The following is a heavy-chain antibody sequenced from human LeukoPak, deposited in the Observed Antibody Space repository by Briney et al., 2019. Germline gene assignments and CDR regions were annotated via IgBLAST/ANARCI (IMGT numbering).Heavy chain of an antibody. Sequence: SGTLSLTCDVYGGSFSAYYWSWIRQPPGQGLEWIGEINESGSTNYNPSLKSRVTMSVDTSKNQFSLKLSSVTAADTAVYYCATERRYSSGRWDYYFEKWGQGTPVTVSS. CDR1: GGSFSAYY. V-gene: IGHV4-34*01. J-gene: IGHJ4*02. CDR3: ATERRYSSGRWDYYFEK. CDR2: INESGST. D-gene: IGHD6-19*01.